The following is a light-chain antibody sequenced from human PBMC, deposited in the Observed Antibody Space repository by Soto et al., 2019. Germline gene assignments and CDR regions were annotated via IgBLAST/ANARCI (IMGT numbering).Light chain of an antibody. CDR2: AAA. CDR1: QNINDY. V-gene: IGKV1-39*01. Sequence: DIQMTQSPSSLSASVGDRVTMTCWASQNINDYLNWYQQKPGKAPKLLIFAAANLEIGIPSRFSGSGSGTDFTLSISNLQPEDFATYFCQQTYVTPPWAFGQGTKVDIK. CDR3: QQTYVTPPWA. J-gene: IGKJ1*01.